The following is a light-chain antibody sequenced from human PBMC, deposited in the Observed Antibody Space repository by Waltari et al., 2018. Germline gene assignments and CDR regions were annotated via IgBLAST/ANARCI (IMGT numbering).Light chain of an antibody. V-gene: IGKV4-1*01. CDR1: QSVVYGSNNKNY. CDR2: WAS. CDR3: QQYYTTPLT. J-gene: IGKJ4*01. Sequence: DIVMTQSPDSLAVSLGERATINCKSSQSVVYGSNNKNYLAWYQQKPGQPPKLLIYWASTRESGVPDRFSGSGSGTDFTLTISSLQAEDVAVYYCQQYYTTPLTFGGGTKVEIK.